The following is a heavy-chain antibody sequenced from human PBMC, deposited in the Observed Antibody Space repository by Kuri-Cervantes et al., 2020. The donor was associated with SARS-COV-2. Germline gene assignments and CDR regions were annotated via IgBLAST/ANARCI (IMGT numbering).Heavy chain of an antibody. Sequence: SVKVSCKASGGIFSNYAINWVRQAPGQRLEWMGGLIPVLGTADYAKRFQGRVTITADKSTSTACMELSSLRSEDTAVYYCASSYGDYPLDWFDPWGQGTLVTVSS. CDR3: ASSYGDYPLDWFDP. J-gene: IGHJ5*02. CDR1: GGIFSNYA. V-gene: IGHV1-69*10. CDR2: LIPVLGTA. D-gene: IGHD4-17*01.